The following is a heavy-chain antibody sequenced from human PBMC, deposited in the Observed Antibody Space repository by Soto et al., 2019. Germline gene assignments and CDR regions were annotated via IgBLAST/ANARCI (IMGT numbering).Heavy chain of an antibody. V-gene: IGHV1-3*01. CDR2: INPANGNT. J-gene: IGHJ3*01. CDR1: GFTFSDTL. D-gene: IGHD3-10*01. CDR3: ARDIGSVGPRANDAFAW. Sequence: QVQLVQSGAELKKPGASVNISCQASGFTFSDTLINWVRQGPGQRLEWMGWINPANGNTRYSESFQGRVTIPSLSSASTAYVALSDLTSEDTAVDYCARDIGSVGPRANDAFAWWRQRKMITVSS.